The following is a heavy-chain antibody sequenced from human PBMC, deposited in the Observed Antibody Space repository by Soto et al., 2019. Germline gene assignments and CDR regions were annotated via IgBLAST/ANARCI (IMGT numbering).Heavy chain of an antibody. D-gene: IGHD3-16*01. V-gene: IGHV3-30*18. J-gene: IGHJ4*02. Sequence: QVQLVESGGGVVQPARSLRLSCAASGFSFSKYGMHWVRQAPGKGLEWVAEMSDDGSKKYYGDSVKGRFTISRDNSKNTLYLLMDSLRPEDTAMYYCAKELRETGGYYFDCWGQGTLVTVSS. CDR2: MSDDGSKK. CDR3: AKELRETGGYYFDC. CDR1: GFSFSKYG.